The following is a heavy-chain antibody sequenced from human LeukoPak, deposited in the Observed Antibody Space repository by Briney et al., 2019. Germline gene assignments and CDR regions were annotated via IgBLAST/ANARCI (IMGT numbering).Heavy chain of an antibody. CDR2: IGASGGST. D-gene: IGHD3-9*01. J-gene: IGHJ4*02. V-gene: IGHV3-23*01. Sequence: EGSLRLSCATSGFTFSSYAMSWVRQAPGKGLEWVSDIGASGGSTYYADSVKGRFTISRDNSKNTLYLQMNSLRTEDTAVYYCAKAEGYDILTGLDYWGQGTLVTISS. CDR1: GFTFSSYA. CDR3: AKAEGYDILTGLDY.